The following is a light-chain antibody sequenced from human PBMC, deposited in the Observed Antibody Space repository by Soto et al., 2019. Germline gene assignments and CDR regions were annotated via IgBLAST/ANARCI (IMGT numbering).Light chain of an antibody. CDR1: QSISSW. V-gene: IGKV1-5*03. Sequence: DIQMTQSPSTLSASVGDRVTITCRASQSISSWLAWYQQKPGKAPKIMIYKASTLESGVPSRFSGGRIGTEFSLSISSLQPDDVATYYCQQYSTYPYIFVQGTKVDI. CDR2: KAS. CDR3: QQYSTYPYI. J-gene: IGKJ2*01.